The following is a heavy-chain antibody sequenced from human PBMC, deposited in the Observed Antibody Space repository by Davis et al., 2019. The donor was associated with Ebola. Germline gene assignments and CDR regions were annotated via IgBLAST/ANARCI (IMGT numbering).Heavy chain of an antibody. J-gene: IGHJ6*03. CDR1: GFSFSIYG. CDR2: TASRTDAI. V-gene: IGHV3-48*04. Sequence: PGGSLRLSCAASGFSFSIYGMNWVRQAPGKGLEWLAYTASRTDAIFYADSVKGRFTISRDIAKNSVYLQMNSLRADDTAVYYCAREASDTSGLYPWEVGYHRDNYYYMDVWGKGTTVTVSS. D-gene: IGHD3-22*01. CDR3: AREASDTSGLYPWEVGYHRDNYYYMDV.